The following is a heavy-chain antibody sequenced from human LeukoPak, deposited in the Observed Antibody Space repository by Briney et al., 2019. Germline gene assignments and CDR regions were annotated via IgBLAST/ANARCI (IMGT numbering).Heavy chain of an antibody. J-gene: IGHJ6*02. CDR1: GYTFTSYG. Sequence: ASVKVSCKASGYTFTSYGISWVRQAPGQGLEWMGWISAYNGNTNYAQKLQGRVTMTTDTSTSTAYMELRSLRSDDTAVYYCARELTGLLLWFGELSNTYYYCGMDVWGQGTTVTVSS. V-gene: IGHV1-18*01. D-gene: IGHD3-10*01. CDR2: ISAYNGNT. CDR3: ARELTGLLLWFGELSNTYYYCGMDV.